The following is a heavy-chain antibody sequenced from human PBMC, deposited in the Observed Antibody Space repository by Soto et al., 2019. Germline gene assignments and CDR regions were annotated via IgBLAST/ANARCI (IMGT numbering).Heavy chain of an antibody. D-gene: IGHD3-3*01. Sequence: PVGSLRLSCAASGFTVSSNYMSWVRQAPGKGLEWVSVIYSGGSTYYADSVKGRFTISRDNSKNTLYLQMNSLRAEDTAVYYCARDFRRITIFGVAPYGMDVWGQGTTVTVSS. CDR2: IYSGGST. CDR1: GFTVSSNY. CDR3: ARDFRRITIFGVAPYGMDV. V-gene: IGHV3-53*01. J-gene: IGHJ6*02.